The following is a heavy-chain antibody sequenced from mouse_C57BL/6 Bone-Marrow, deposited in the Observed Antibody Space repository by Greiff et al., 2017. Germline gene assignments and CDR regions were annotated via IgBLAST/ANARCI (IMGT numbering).Heavy chain of an antibody. Sequence: EVKLVESGGGLVQPGGSLKLSCAASGFTFGDYYMYWVRQTPEKRLEWVAYISNGGGSTYYPDTVKGRFTISRDNAKNTLYLQMSRLKSEDTAMYYCARRLANWGSFDYWGQGTTLTVSS. V-gene: IGHV5-12*01. J-gene: IGHJ2*01. CDR3: ARRLANWGSFDY. CDR2: ISNGGGST. D-gene: IGHD4-1*01. CDR1: GFTFGDYY.